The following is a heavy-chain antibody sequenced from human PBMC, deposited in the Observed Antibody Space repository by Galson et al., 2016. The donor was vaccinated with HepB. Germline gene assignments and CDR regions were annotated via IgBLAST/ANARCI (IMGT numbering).Heavy chain of an antibody. CDR3: ARDVQFRLDY. CDR1: GYRFPTYG. CDR2: ISANSGNT. D-gene: IGHD5-24*01. J-gene: IGHJ4*02. V-gene: IGHV1-18*04. Sequence: SVMVSCKVSGYRFPTYGISWVRQAPGQGLEWLGWISANSGNTYYAQKFQDRVTMTRDTSASTVYMDLRSLRSDDTAVYYCARDVQFRLDYWGQGTLVTVSS.